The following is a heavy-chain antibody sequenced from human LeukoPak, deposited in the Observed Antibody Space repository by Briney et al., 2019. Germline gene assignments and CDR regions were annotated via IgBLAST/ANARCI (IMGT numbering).Heavy chain of an antibody. D-gene: IGHD2-2*01. CDR1: GFTFSSCS. V-gene: IGHV3-48*01. J-gene: IGHJ4*02. CDR2: ISSSSSTI. Sequence: PGGSLRLSCAASGFTFSSCSMNWVRQAPGKGLEWVSYISSSSSTIYYADSVKGRFTISRDNAKNSLYLQMNSLRAEDTAVYYCARATKYQLPHFDYWGQGTLVTVSS. CDR3: ARATKYQLPHFDY.